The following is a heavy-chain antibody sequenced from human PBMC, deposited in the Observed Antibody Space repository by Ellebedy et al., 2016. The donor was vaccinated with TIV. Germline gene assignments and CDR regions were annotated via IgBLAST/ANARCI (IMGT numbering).Heavy chain of an antibody. J-gene: IGHJ4*02. V-gene: IGHV4-59*12. Sequence: MPSETLSLTCTVSGGSISSYYWSRIRQPPGKGLEWIGYISYSGTTNYNPSLKSRVTISVDTSRNHFSLRLSSVTAADTAVYYCARTLVAAPLDYWGQGTLVTVSS. D-gene: IGHD2-15*01. CDR1: GGSISSYY. CDR2: ISYSGTT. CDR3: ARTLVAAPLDY.